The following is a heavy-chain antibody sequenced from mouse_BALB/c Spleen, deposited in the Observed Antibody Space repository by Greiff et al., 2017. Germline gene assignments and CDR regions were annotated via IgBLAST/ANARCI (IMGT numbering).Heavy chain of an antibody. CDR2: ISYSGST. J-gene: IGHJ1*01. V-gene: IGHV3-8*02. CDR1: GDSITSGY. Sequence: EVKVVESGPSLVKPSQTLSLTCSVTGDSITSGYWNWIRKFPGNKLEYMGYISYSGSTYYNPSLKSRISITRDTSKNQYYLQLNSVTTEDTATYYCARSPVYYGSSYWYFDVWGAGTTVTVSS. CDR3: ARSPVYYGSSYWYFDV. D-gene: IGHD1-1*01.